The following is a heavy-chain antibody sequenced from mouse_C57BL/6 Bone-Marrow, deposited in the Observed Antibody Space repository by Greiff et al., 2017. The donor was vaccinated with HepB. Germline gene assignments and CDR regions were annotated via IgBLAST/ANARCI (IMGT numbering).Heavy chain of an antibody. D-gene: IGHD2-5*01. CDR1: GYTFTSYW. CDR3: ARERGSDYSNGGFAY. Sequence: QVQLQQSGAELVRPGSSVKLSCKASGYTFTSYWMHWVKQRPIQGLEWIGNIDPSDSETHYNQKFKDKATLTVDKSSSTAYMQLSSLTSEDSAVYYCARERGSDYSNGGFAYWGQGTLVTVSA. J-gene: IGHJ3*01. CDR2: IDPSDSET. V-gene: IGHV1-52*01.